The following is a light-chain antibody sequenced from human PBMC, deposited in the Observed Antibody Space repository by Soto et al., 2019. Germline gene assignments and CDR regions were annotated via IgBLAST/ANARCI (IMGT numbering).Light chain of an antibody. CDR2: SNN. J-gene: IGLJ1*01. V-gene: IGLV1-44*01. Sequence: QSVLTQPPSASGTPGQKVTISCSGSSSNIGSNPVNWYQQVPGTAPKLLISSNNPRPSGVPARCSGSKSGTSASLAISGLQSADEADYYCAAWDGSLNGYVFGTGTKLTVL. CDR1: SSNIGSNP. CDR3: AAWDGSLNGYV.